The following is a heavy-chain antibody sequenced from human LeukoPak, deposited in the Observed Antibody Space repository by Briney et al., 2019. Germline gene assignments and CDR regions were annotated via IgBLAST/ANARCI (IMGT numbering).Heavy chain of an antibody. J-gene: IGHJ4*02. D-gene: IGHD3-10*01. CDR3: ARGSMVRVVNFDY. CDR1: GGSFSGYY. Sequence: SETLSLTCAVYGGSFSGYYWSWIRQPPGKGLEWIWEINHSGSTNYNPSLKSRVTISVDTSKNQFSLKLSSVTAADTAVYYCARGSMVRVVNFDYWGQGTLVTVSS. CDR2: INHSGST. V-gene: IGHV4-34*01.